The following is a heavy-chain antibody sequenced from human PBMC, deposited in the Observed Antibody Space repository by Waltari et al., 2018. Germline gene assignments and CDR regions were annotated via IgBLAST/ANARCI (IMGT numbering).Heavy chain of an antibody. V-gene: IGHV5-51*01. J-gene: IGHJ4*02. Sequence: EVQLVQSGAEVKKPGESLKISCKGSGYSFTSYWIGWVRQMPGKGLEWMGIIYPGDSDTRYSPSFQGQVTISADRSISTAYLQWSSLKASDTAMYYCARQIGYCSSTSCYGYFDYWGQGTLVTVSS. D-gene: IGHD2-2*01. CDR1: GYSFTSYW. CDR2: IYPGDSDT. CDR3: ARQIGYCSSTSCYGYFDY.